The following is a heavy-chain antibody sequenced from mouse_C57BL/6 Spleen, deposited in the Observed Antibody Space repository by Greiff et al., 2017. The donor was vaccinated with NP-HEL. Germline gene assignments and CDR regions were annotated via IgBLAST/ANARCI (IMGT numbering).Heavy chain of an antibody. D-gene: IGHD1-2*01. CDR3: ARITTAYAMDY. V-gene: IGHV1-64*01. CDR1: GYTFTSYW. J-gene: IGHJ4*01. CDR2: IHPNSGST. Sequence: QVQLQQPGAELVKPGASVKLSCKASGYTFTSYWMHWVKQRPGQGLEWIGMIHPNSGSTNYNEKFKSKATLTVDKSTSTAYMQLSSLTSEDSAVYYSARITTAYAMDYWGQGTSVTVSS.